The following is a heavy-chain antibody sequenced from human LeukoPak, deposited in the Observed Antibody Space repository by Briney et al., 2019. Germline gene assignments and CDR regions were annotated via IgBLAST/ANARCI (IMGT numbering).Heavy chain of an antibody. V-gene: IGHV4-30-2*01. J-gene: IGHJ4*02. Sequence: ASEALSLTCAVSGGSISGGGSFWTWIRQPPGKWLEWIGYIYDSRSTYYYPSLKSRVTVTVDRTKYQFFRKLRSVAAADTAVYYWARVSSGGYFDFWGQGTLVSVSS. CDR3: ARVSSGGYFDF. CDR2: IYDSRST. CDR1: GGSISGGGSF. D-gene: IGHD3-16*01.